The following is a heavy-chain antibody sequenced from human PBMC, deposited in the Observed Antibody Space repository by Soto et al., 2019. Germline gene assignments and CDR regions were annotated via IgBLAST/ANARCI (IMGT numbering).Heavy chain of an antibody. V-gene: IGHV4-28*01. CDR3: AMSMVRFYYFEY. CDR2: IYYSGST. Sequence: SETLSLTCAVSGYSISSSNWWGWIRQPPGKGLEWIGYIYYSGSTYYNPSLKSRVTMSVDTSKNQFSLKLSSVTAVDTAVYYCAMSMVRFYYFEYWGQRTLVTVSX. D-gene: IGHD3-10*01. J-gene: IGHJ4*02. CDR1: GYSISSSNW.